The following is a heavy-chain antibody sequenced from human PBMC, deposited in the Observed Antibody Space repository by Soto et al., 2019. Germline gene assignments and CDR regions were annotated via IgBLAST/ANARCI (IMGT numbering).Heavy chain of an antibody. CDR1: GFTFSNYV. Sequence: SLSCAACGFTFSNYVMNWVRQAPGKGLEWVSAISASGGSTYYADSVKGRFTISRDNSKNTLYLQMNSLRAEDTAVYYCAKIYCTNGVWYFGAFDIWGQGTMVTVS. D-gene: IGHD2-8*01. CDR3: AKIYCTNGVWYFGAFDI. CDR2: ISASGGST. J-gene: IGHJ3*02. V-gene: IGHV3-23*01.